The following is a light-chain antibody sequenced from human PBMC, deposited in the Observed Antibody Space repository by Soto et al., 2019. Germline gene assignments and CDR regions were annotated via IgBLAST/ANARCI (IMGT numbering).Light chain of an antibody. CDR1: SSNIGRNT. CDR2: SNN. V-gene: IGLV1-44*01. CDR3: ATWDDSLNGWV. J-gene: IGLJ3*02. Sequence: QSVLTQPPSASGTPGQRVTISCSGSSSNIGRNTVNWYQQLPETAPKLLIYSNNERPSGVPDRFSGSKSCTSASLAISGLQSEDEADDYCATWDDSLNGWVFGGGTKLTVL.